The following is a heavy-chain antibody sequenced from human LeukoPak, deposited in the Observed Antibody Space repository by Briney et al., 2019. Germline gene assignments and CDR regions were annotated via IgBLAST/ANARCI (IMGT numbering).Heavy chain of an antibody. CDR2: ISPNSDDT. V-gene: IGHV1-2*02. Sequence: GASVTVSCKASGYTFTGYYPHWVRQAPGQGLEWMGWISPNSDDTNYAQKFRGRVNMTRDTSISTAYMELSRLRSDDTAIYYCARGGFDYWGQGTLVTVSS. CDR3: ARGGFDY. J-gene: IGHJ4*02. CDR1: GYTFTGYY.